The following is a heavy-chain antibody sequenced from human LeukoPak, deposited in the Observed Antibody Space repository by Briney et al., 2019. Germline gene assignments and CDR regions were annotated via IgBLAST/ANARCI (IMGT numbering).Heavy chain of an antibody. CDR3: AKDLGRYRNNFFDY. D-gene: IGHD1-1*01. CDR1: GFTFSSYG. V-gene: IGHV3-33*06. CDR2: IWYDGSNK. J-gene: IGHJ4*02. Sequence: PGRSLRLSYAASGFTFSSYGMHWVRQAPGKGLEWVAFIWYDGSNKYYADSVKGRFTISRDNSKNTLYMQMTSLRADDTAVYYCAKDLGRYRNNFFDYWGQGNLVSVSS.